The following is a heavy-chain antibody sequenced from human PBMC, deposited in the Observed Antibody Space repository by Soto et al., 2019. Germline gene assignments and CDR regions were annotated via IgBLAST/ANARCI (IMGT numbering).Heavy chain of an antibody. V-gene: IGHV3-30-3*01. D-gene: IGHD3-3*01. CDR1: GFTFSSYA. CDR3: ARSPRTYDFWSGYFKENYFDY. Sequence: GGSLRLSCAASGFTFSSYAMHWVRQAPGKGLEWVAVISYDGSNKYYADSVKGRFTISRDNSKNTLYLQMNSLRAEDTAVYYCARSPRTYDFWSGYFKENYFDYWGRGTLVTVSS. CDR2: ISYDGSNK. J-gene: IGHJ4*02.